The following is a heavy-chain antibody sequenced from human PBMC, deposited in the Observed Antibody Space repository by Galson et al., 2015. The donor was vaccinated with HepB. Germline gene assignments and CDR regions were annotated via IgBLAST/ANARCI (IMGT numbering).Heavy chain of an antibody. D-gene: IGHD3-3*01. CDR2: ISPNSGDT. CDR1: GYTFTDYY. V-gene: IGHV1-2*06. CDR3: ATNFHAFDV. Sequence: SVKVSCKASGYTFTDYYIHWVRQAPGQGLEWMGRISPNSGDTNYAQKFQGKFTMTRDTSITTAYMELSRLRSDDTAVYYCATNFHAFDVWGQGTMVTVSS. J-gene: IGHJ3*01.